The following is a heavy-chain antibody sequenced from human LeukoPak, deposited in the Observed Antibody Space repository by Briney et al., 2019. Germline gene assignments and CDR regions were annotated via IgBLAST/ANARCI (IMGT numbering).Heavy chain of an antibody. V-gene: IGHV3-66*02. D-gene: IGHD5-12*01. CDR3: ARGKWHYYFDY. CDR1: GFTVSSNY. Sequence: GGSMRLSCAASGFTVSSNYMSWVRQAPGKGLEWVSVIYSGGSTYYADSVKGRFTISRDNSKNTLYLQMNSLRAEDTAVYYCARGKWHYYFDYWGQGTLVTVSS. J-gene: IGHJ4*02. CDR2: IYSGGST.